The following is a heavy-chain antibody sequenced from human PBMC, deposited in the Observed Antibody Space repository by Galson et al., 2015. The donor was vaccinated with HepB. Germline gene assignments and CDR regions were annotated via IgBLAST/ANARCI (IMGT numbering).Heavy chain of an antibody. Sequence: ETLSLTCTVSGGSMSSSTHYSGWIRQPPGEGLEWIGEIYHSGGTNYNPSLKSRVTISVDKSKNQFSLKLSSVTAADTAVYYCAREAGSSSKPFDYWGQGTLVTVSS. CDR2: IYHSGGT. CDR3: AREAGSSSKPFDY. J-gene: IGHJ4*02. D-gene: IGHD6-6*01. CDR1: GGSMSSSTHY. V-gene: IGHV4-39*07.